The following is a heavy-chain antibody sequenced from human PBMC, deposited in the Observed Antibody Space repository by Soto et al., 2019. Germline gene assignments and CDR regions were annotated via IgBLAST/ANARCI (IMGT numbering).Heavy chain of an antibody. Sequence: QVQLVESGGGVVQPGRSLRLSCAASGFTFSSYGMHWVRQAPGRGLEWVAVISYDGSNKYYADSVKGRFTISRDNSKNSLYLKKNGWRAGGGVVYYWAKVDGVWGVGGVDYGGQGPRVPVSS. CDR3: AKVDGVWGVGGVDY. CDR2: ISYDGSNK. J-gene: IGHJ4*02. D-gene: IGHD3-16*01. V-gene: IGHV3-30*18. CDR1: GFTFSSYG.